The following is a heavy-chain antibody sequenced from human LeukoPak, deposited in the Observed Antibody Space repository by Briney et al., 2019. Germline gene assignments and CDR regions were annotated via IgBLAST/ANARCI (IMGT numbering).Heavy chain of an antibody. V-gene: IGHV5-51*01. CDR2: IYPGDSDT. Sequence: GESLKISCKGSGYSFTSYWIGWVRQVPGKGLEWMGIIYPGDSDTAYSPSFQGQVTVSADKSITTAYLQWSSLKASDTAMYYCARYRDSWPDYWGQGTLVTVSS. D-gene: IGHD6-13*01. J-gene: IGHJ4*02. CDR1: GYSFTSYW. CDR3: ARYRDSWPDY.